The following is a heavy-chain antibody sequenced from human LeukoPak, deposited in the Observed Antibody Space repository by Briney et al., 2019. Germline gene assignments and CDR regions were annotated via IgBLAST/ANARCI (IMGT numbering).Heavy chain of an antibody. Sequence: PGRSLRLSCVASGFIFSSYGMHWVRQAPGKGLEWVAVIWHDGTKTYYGDSMKGRFTISRDNPKNTLYLQMNSLGAEDTAVYYCARDTTSSWFYFDLWGQGTLVTVSS. CDR1: GFIFSSYG. J-gene: IGHJ4*02. D-gene: IGHD6-13*01. CDR2: IWHDGTKT. CDR3: ARDTTSSWFYFDL. V-gene: IGHV3-33*01.